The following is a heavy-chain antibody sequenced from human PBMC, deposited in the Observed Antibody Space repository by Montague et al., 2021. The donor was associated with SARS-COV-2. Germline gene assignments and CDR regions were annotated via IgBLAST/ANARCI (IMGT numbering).Heavy chain of an antibody. V-gene: IGHV4-4*02. Sequence: SETLSLTCTVSGGSVNSTNWWSWFRQPPGKGLEWIAEVYRTGGTIFNPSFTSRVTLSLDRSKNLFSLNLNSVTVAATAVYYCARTGAYDHFDYWGPGTLVIVSS. CDR1: GGSVNSTNW. J-gene: IGHJ4*02. D-gene: IGHD5-12*01. CDR3: ARTGAYDHFDY. CDR2: VYRTGGT.